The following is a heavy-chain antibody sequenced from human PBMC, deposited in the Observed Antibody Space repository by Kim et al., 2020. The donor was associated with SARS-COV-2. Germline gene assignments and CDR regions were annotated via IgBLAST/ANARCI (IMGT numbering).Heavy chain of an antibody. D-gene: IGHD3-10*01. J-gene: IGHJ4*02. CDR3: ARGGGIWFGDLFIFDY. CDR2: ISSGSSTI. Sequence: GGSLRLSCAASGFTFSSYTMNWVRQAPGKGLEWVSYISSGSSTIYYADSVKGRFTISRDNAKNSLYLQMNSLRDEDTAVYYCARGGGIWFGDLFIFDYWGQGTLVTVSS. V-gene: IGHV3-48*02. CDR1: GFTFSSYT.